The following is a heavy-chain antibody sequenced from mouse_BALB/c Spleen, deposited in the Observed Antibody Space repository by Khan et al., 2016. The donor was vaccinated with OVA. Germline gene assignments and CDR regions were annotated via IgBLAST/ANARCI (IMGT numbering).Heavy chain of an antibody. Sequence: VQLQESGAELARPGASVKMSCKASGYTFTTYTMHWVKQRPGQGLEWIGYINPSNGYTNYNQKFKDKSTLTADKSSSTAYMQLSSLTSDYSAVYYCAREGASYRSDGWFSYWGQGTLVTVSA. CDR2: INPSNGYT. V-gene: IGHV1-4*01. D-gene: IGHD2-14*01. CDR3: AREGASYRSDGWFSY. CDR1: GYTFTTYT. J-gene: IGHJ3*01.